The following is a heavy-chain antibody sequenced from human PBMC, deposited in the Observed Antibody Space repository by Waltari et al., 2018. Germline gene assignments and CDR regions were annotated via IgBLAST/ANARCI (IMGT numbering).Heavy chain of an antibody. D-gene: IGHD4-17*01. V-gene: IGHV1-8*02. CDR2: MNANNGNT. Sequence: QVRLVQSGAEVKKPGASMKVSCKASGNTFTPYDINWVRQAPGQGLEWMGWMNANNGNTGYAEKFKGRVTMTRDTSVNTAYMQLNNLTSEDTAVYYCAGERAATVDYYYGLDVWGQGTTVIVSS. CDR3: AGERAATVDYYYGLDV. CDR1: GNTFTPYD. J-gene: IGHJ6*02.